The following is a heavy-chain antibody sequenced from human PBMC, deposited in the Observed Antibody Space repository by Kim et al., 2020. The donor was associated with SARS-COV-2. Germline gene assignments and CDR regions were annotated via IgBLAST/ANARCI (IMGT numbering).Heavy chain of an antibody. CDR1: GFTFSSYW. J-gene: IGHJ3*02. D-gene: IGHD6-19*01. CDR3: ARDGDLYSSGKDAFDI. CDR2: IKQDGNQK. Sequence: GGSLRLSCAASGFTFSSYWMTWVRQAPGKGLEWVANIKQDGNQKYYVDSVKDRFTISRDNAKNSLYLQMNSLRAEDTAVYYCARDGDLYSSGKDAFDIWGQGTMVTVSS. V-gene: IGHV3-7*01.